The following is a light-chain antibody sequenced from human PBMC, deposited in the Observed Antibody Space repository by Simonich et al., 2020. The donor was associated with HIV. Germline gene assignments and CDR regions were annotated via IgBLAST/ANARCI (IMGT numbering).Light chain of an antibody. CDR3: QSYDSSNVV. V-gene: IGLV6-57*01. Sequence: NFMLTQPHSVSQSPGKTVTISCTRSSGSIASHYVQWYQQRPGRSPTTVIYEDNRRPSGVPDRFSCSIDSASNSASLTISGLKTEDEADYYCQSYDSSNVVFGGGTKLTVL. J-gene: IGLJ2*01. CDR1: SGSIASHY. CDR2: EDN.